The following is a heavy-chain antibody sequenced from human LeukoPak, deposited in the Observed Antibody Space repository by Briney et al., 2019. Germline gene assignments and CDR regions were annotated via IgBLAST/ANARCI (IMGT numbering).Heavy chain of an antibody. D-gene: IGHD2-2*01. CDR2: ISSNGGST. CDR3: ARDESPTIVVVPAALFY. Sequence: PGGSLRLSCAASGFTLSSYAMHRVRQAPGKGLEYVSAISSNGGSTYYANSVKGRFTISRDNSKNTLYLQMGSLRAEDMAVYYCARDESPTIVVVPAALFYWGQGTLVTVSS. J-gene: IGHJ4*02. CDR1: GFTLSSYA. V-gene: IGHV3-64*01.